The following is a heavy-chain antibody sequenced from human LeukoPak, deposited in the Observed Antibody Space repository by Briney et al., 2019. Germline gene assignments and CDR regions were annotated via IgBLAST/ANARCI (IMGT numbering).Heavy chain of an antibody. J-gene: IGHJ4*02. V-gene: IGHV4-59*01. D-gene: IGHD3-10*01. CDR2: IYYSGST. CDR3: ARSELLWFGGVNSGFDY. CDR1: GGSISPYY. Sequence: QPSETLSLTCTVSGGSISPYYWSWIRQPPGKGLEWIGYIYYSGSTNYSPSLKNRVTISVDTSKNQFSLKLSSVTAADTAVYYCARSELLWFGGVNSGFDYWGQGTLVTVSS.